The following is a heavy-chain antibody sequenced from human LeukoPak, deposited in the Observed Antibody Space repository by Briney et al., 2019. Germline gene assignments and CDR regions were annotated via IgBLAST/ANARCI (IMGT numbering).Heavy chain of an antibody. J-gene: IGHJ5*02. Sequence: SETLSLTCAVYGGSFSGYYWSWIRQPPGKGLEWIGEINYSGSTNYNPSLKSRVTISVDTSKNQFSLKLSSVTAADTAVYYCASSGIVVVPAAIRHNWFDPWGQGTLVTVSS. CDR3: ASSGIVVVPAAIRHNWFDP. D-gene: IGHD2-2*02. CDR2: INYSGST. CDR1: GGSFSGYY. V-gene: IGHV4-34*01.